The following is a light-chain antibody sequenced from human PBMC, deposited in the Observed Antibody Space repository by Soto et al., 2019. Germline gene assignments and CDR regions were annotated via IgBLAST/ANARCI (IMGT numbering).Light chain of an antibody. J-gene: IGKJ1*01. CDR1: QSISTY. CDR2: TTS. CDR3: QQSYSRPRT. V-gene: IGKV1-39*01. Sequence: DIQMTQSPSSLSAYVGDRVTITCRATQSISTYLNWYLQKPGKAPNLLIYTTSILESGVPSRFSGSGSGTDFTLTIGSLQPEDFATYFCQQSYSRPRTFGQGTKVDIK.